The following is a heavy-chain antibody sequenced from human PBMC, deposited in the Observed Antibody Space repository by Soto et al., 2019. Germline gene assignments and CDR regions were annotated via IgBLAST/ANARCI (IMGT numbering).Heavy chain of an antibody. D-gene: IGHD3-9*01. V-gene: IGHV5-51*01. CDR1: GYSFTSYW. J-gene: IGHJ4*02. CDR2: IYPGDSDT. Sequence: GESLKISCKGSGYSFTSYWIGWVRQMPGKGLEWMGIIYPGDSDTRYSPSFQGQVTISADKSISTAYLQWSSLKASDTAMYYCARLFSPYVSLTCYPPESYYFDYWGQGTLVPVSS. CDR3: ARLFSPYVSLTCYPPESYYFDY.